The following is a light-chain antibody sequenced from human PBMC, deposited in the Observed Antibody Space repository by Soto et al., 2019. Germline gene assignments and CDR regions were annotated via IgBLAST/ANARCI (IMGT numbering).Light chain of an antibody. CDR1: QSISSW. Sequence: DIQMTQSPSTLSASVGDRVTITCRASQSISSWLAWYQQKPGKVPKLLIYKASSLASGVTSRFSGSGSETELTLSISSLQPDDFATYYCQQYNSYWTFGQGTKVEIK. J-gene: IGKJ1*01. V-gene: IGKV1-5*03. CDR3: QQYNSYWT. CDR2: KAS.